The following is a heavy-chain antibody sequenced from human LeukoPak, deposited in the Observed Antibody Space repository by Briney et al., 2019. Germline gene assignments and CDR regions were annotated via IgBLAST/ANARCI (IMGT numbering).Heavy chain of an antibody. D-gene: IGHD3-22*01. Sequence: ASVKVSCKASGYTFTGYYMHWVRQAPGQGLEWMGWINPNSGGTNYAQKFQGWVTMTRDTSISTAYMELSRLRSDDTAVYYCATSTYYYDSGDYFDYWGQGTLVTVSS. V-gene: IGHV1-2*04. CDR1: GYTFTGYY. J-gene: IGHJ4*02. CDR3: ATSTYYYDSGDYFDY. CDR2: INPNSGGT.